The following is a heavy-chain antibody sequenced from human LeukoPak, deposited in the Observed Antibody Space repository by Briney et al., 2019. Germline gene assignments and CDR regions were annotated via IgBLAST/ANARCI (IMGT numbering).Heavy chain of an antibody. V-gene: IGHV4-34*01. CDR1: GGSFSGYY. CDR2: INHSGST. D-gene: IGHD2-2*01. CDR3: ARAYCSSTSCYLRVFDI. J-gene: IGHJ3*02. Sequence: PSETLSLTCAVYGGSFSGYYWSWIRQPPGKGLEWIGEINHSGSTNYNPSLKSRVTISVDTSKNQFSLKLSSVTAADTAVYYCARAYCSSTSCYLRVFDIWGQGTMVTVSS.